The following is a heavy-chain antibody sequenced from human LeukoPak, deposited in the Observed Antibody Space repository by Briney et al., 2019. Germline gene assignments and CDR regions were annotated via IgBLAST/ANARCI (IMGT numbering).Heavy chain of an antibody. D-gene: IGHD3-10*01. V-gene: IGHV4-34*01. J-gene: IGHJ5*02. Sequence: SETLSLTCAVYGGSFSGYYWSWIRQPPGKGLEWIGEINHSGSTNYNPSLKSRVTISVDTSKNQFSLKLSSVTAADTAVYYCARGSGSYYKDGFDPWGQGTLVTVSS. CDR1: GGSFSGYY. CDR3: ARGSGSYYKDGFDP. CDR2: INHSGST.